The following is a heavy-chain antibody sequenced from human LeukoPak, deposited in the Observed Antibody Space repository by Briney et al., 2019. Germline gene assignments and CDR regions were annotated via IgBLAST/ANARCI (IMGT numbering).Heavy chain of an antibody. CDR3: ARDAGNYGSGSYRDF. V-gene: IGHV1-69*01. CDR2: IIPVFGTS. Sequence: SVNVSRKSSGGSFRAISWVRQAPGQGLEWMGGIIPVFGTSNYAQKFQGRITLTADESTATAYLELSGLKSEDTAIYYCARDAGNYGSGSYRDFWGQGTRVTVST. CDR1: GGSFRA. D-gene: IGHD3-10*01. J-gene: IGHJ4*02.